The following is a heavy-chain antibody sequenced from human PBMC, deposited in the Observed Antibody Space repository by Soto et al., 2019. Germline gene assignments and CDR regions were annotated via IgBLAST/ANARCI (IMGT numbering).Heavy chain of an antibody. D-gene: IGHD3-22*01. V-gene: IGHV3-33*01. J-gene: IGHJ4*02. CDR2: IWYDGSNK. CDR3: ARDNGYDSSGTYY. CDR1: GFTFSSYG. Sequence: SLRLSCAASGFTFSSYGMHWVRQAPGKGLEWVAVIWYDGSNKYYADSVKGRFTISRDNSKNTLYLQMNSLRAEDTAVYYCARDNGYDSSGTYYWGQGTLVTVSS.